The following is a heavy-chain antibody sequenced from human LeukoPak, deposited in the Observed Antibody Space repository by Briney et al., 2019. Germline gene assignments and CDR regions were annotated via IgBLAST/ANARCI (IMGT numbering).Heavy chain of an antibody. CDR2: IYHSGST. V-gene: IGHV4-30-2*01. CDR3: ARESVHTIFGVVKARYFDL. J-gene: IGHJ2*01. D-gene: IGHD3-3*01. Sequence: NPSETLSLTCTVSGGSISSGGYYWSWIRQPPGKGLEWIGYIYHSGSTYYNPSLKSRVTISVDRSKNQFSLKLSSVTAADTAVYYCARESVHTIFGVVKARYFDLWGRGTLVTVSS. CDR1: GGSISSGGYY.